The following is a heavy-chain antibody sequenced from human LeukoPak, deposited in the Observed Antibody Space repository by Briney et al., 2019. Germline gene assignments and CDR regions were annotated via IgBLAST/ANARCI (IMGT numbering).Heavy chain of an antibody. CDR2: ISYSGST. D-gene: IGHD3-16*02. V-gene: IGHV4-61*01. Sequence: SETLSLTCTVSGGSVSSGSYYWSWIRQPPGKGLEWIGYISYSGSTNYNPSLKSRVTISADTSKNQFSLKLSSVTAADTAVYYCARKGYGITFGGVIASRGPRNWFDPWGQGTLVTVSS. CDR3: ARKGYGITFGGVIASRGPRNWFDP. J-gene: IGHJ5*02. CDR1: GGSVSSGSYY.